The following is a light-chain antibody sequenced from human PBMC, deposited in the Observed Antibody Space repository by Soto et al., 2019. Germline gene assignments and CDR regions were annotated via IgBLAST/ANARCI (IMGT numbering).Light chain of an antibody. V-gene: IGLV2-14*01. Sequence: QSVLTQPGSVSGSPGQSITISCTGTSSDVGGYNYVSWYQQHTGKAPKLMIYEVSNRPAGGSTRFSGSKSGNTASLTISGLQPEDEADYYCSSYTSSSTLIFGTGTKVTVL. CDR3: SSYTSSSTLI. CDR2: EVS. J-gene: IGLJ1*01. CDR1: SSDVGGYNY.